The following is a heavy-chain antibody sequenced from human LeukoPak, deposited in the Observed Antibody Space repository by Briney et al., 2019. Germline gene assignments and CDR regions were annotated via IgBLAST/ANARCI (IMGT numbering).Heavy chain of an antibody. CDR1: GGPIRSYY. V-gene: IGHV4-39*01. J-gene: IGHJ3*02. Sequence: SETLSLTCTVSGGPIRSYYWGWIRQPPGKGLEWIGSIYYSGSTYYNPSLKSRVTISVDTSKNQFSLKLSSVTAADTAVYYCGAGSGYLDDAFDIWGQGTMVTVSS. CDR3: GAGSGYLDDAFDI. D-gene: IGHD3-22*01. CDR2: IYYSGST.